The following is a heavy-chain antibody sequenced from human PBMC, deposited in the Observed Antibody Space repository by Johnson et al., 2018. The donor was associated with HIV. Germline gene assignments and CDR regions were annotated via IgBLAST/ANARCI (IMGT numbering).Heavy chain of an antibody. D-gene: IGHD3-10*01. CDR1: GFTFSSYG. CDR3: ARDRVWFGELYAFDI. Sequence: QVQLVESGGGVVQPGRSLRLSCAASGFTFSSYGMRWVRQAPGKGLEWVAVISYDGSNKYYADSVKGRFTISRDNSKNTLYLQMNSLRAEDTAVYYCARDRVWFGELYAFDIWGQGTMVTVSS. V-gene: IGHV3-30*03. J-gene: IGHJ3*02. CDR2: ISYDGSNK.